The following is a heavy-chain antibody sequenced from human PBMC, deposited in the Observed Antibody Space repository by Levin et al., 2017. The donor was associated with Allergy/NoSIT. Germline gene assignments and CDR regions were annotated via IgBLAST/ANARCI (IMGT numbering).Heavy chain of an antibody. Sequence: GESLKISCAASGFTFSSYSMNWVRQAPGKGLEWVSSISSSSSYIYYADSVKGRFTISRDNAKNSLYLQMNSLRAEDTAVYYCARLKGVDTAMATFDYWGQGTLVTVSS. CDR3: ARLKGVDTAMATFDY. CDR2: ISSSSSYI. V-gene: IGHV3-21*01. D-gene: IGHD5-18*01. J-gene: IGHJ4*02. CDR1: GFTFSSYS.